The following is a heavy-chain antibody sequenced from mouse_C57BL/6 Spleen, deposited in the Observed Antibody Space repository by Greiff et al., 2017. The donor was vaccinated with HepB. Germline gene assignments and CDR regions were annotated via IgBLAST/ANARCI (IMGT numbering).Heavy chain of an antibody. V-gene: IGHV1-15*01. CDR2: IDPETGGT. CDR3: TSDGPFYYAMDY. Sequence: VQLQQSGAELVRPGASVTLSCKASGYTFTDYEMHWVKQTPVHGLEWIGAIDPETGGTAYNQTFKGKAILTADKSSSTAYMELRSLTSEDSAVYYCTSDGPFYYAMDYWGQGTSVTVSS. D-gene: IGHD2-3*01. CDR1: GYTFTDYE. J-gene: IGHJ4*01.